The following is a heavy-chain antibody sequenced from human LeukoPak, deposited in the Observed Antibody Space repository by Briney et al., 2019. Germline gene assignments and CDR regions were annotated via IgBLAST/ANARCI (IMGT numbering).Heavy chain of an antibody. Sequence: ASVKVSCKASGYTFTSYGISWVRQAPGQGLEWMGWISAYNGNTNYAQKLQGRVTMTTDTSTSTAYMELRSLRSDDTAVYYCATGPDSSGWYGSPPDYWGQGTLVTVS. D-gene: IGHD6-19*01. CDR2: ISAYNGNT. V-gene: IGHV1-18*01. J-gene: IGHJ4*02. CDR1: GYTFTSYG. CDR3: ATGPDSSGWYGSPPDY.